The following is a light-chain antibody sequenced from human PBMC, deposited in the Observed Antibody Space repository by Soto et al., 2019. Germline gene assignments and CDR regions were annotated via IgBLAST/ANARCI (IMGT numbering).Light chain of an antibody. CDR2: TAS. V-gene: IGKV1-9*01. Sequence: IQLTQSPSSLSASVGDRGTITCRSSQGISSYLAWYQQKPGRAPTLLIYTASTVQSGVPSRFSGSGSGTDFTLTISSLQPEDFATYYCQQLKSYPLTFGGGTKVDI. J-gene: IGKJ4*01. CDR1: QGISSY. CDR3: QQLKSYPLT.